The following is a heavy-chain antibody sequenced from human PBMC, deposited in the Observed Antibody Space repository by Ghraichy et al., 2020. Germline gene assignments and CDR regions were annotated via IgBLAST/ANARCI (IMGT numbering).Heavy chain of an antibody. CDR1: GFTFSDYY. J-gene: IGHJ6*03. Sequence: GGSLRLSCAASGFTFSDYYMSWIRQAPGKGLEWVSYISSSSSYTNYADSVKGRFTISRDNAKNSLYLQMNSLRAEDTAVYYCASPIALVGATTHYYYYYMDVWGKGTTVTVSS. V-gene: IGHV3-11*06. CDR3: ASPIALVGATTHYYYYYMDV. D-gene: IGHD1-26*01. CDR2: ISSSSSYT.